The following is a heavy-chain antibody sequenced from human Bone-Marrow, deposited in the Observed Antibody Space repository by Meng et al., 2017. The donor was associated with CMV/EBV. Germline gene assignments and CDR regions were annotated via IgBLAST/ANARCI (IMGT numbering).Heavy chain of an antibody. CDR3: ARDPQVVPYGMYV. D-gene: IGHD6-13*01. J-gene: IGHJ6*02. CDR2: IKQDGNEK. CDR1: GFTFSRYW. Sequence: GGSLRLSCAASGFTFSRYWMSWVRQAPGKGLEWVANIKQDGNEKYYMDSVKGRFTISRDNAKNSLYLQMNSLRAEDTAVYYCARDPQVVPYGMYVWGQGTTVTVSS. V-gene: IGHV3-7*01.